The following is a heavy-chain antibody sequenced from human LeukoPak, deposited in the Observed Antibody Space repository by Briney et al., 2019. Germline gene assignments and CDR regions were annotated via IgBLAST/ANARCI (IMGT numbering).Heavy chain of an antibody. CDR3: ASLEMATSKTYYYYYMDV. Sequence: PSETLSLTCTVSGGSISSYYWSWIRQPPGKGLEWIGYIYYSGSTNYNPSLKSRVTISVDTSKNQFSLKLSSVTAADTAVYYCASLEMATSKTYYYYYMDVWGKGTTVTVSS. J-gene: IGHJ6*03. CDR1: GGSISSYY. CDR2: IYYSGST. V-gene: IGHV4-59*01. D-gene: IGHD5-24*01.